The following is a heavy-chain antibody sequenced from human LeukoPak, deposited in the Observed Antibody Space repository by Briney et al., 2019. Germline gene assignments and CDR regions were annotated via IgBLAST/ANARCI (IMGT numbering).Heavy chain of an antibody. CDR2: IYYSGST. D-gene: IGHD1-1*01. CDR1: GGSISSYY. J-gene: IGHJ6*03. Sequence: SETLSLTCTVSGGSISSYYWSWIRQPPGKGLEWIGHIYYSGSTNYNPSLKSRVTISVDTSKNQFSLKLSSVTAADTAVYYCAGTTKLNYYYDMDVWGKGTTVTVSS. CDR3: AGTTKLNYYYDMDV. V-gene: IGHV4-59*01.